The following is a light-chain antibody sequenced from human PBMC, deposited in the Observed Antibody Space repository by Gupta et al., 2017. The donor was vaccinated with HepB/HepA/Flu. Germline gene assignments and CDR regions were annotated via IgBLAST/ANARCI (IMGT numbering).Light chain of an antibody. V-gene: IGKV3-20*01. CDR3: QHYGSSPWT. Sequence: EIVLTQSPGTLSLSPGERATLSCRASQSISSSYLAWYQQKPGQAPRLFIYGASSRATGIPDRFSGSGSGTDFTLTISRLEPEDFAVYYCQHYGSSPWTFGQGTKVEIK. CDR2: GAS. J-gene: IGKJ1*01. CDR1: QSISSSY.